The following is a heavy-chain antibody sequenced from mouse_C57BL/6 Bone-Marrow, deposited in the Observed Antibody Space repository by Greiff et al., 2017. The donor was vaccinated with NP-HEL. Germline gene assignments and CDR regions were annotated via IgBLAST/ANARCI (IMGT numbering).Heavy chain of an antibody. J-gene: IGHJ4*01. D-gene: IGHD2-4*01. CDR2: IHYDGSST. V-gene: IGHV5-16*01. Sequence: EVKLVESEGGLVQPGSSMKLSCTASGFTFSDSYMAWVRPVPERGLEWVANIHYDGSSTYYLDSLTSRFIISRDNAKNILYLQMSSLKSEDTATYYCAREWGLRRRTYAMDYWGQGTSVTGSS. CDR3: AREWGLRRRTYAMDY. CDR1: GFTFSDSY.